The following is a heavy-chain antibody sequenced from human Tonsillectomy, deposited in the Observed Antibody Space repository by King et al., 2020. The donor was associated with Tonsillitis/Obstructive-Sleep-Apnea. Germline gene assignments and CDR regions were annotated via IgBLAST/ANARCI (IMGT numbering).Heavy chain of an antibody. J-gene: IGHJ6*03. V-gene: IGHV6-1*01. CDR2: TYYRSKWDN. CDR1: GDSVSSNSAT. CDR3: AREMDGHTSYFNYMDV. Sequence: VQLQQSGPGLVKPSQTLSLTCAISGDSVSSNSATWTWIRQSPSRGLEWLGRTYYRSKWDNDYALSVEGRITINAEPSRNQFYLQLNSVTPDATAVYYCAREMDGHTSYFNYMDVWGKGTTVTVSS. D-gene: IGHD2-8*01.